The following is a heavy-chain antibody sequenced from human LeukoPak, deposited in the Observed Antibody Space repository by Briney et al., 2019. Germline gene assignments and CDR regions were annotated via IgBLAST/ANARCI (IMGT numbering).Heavy chain of an antibody. CDR2: FDPEDGET. Sequence: ASVKASCKVSGYTLTELSMHWVRQAPGKGLEWMGGFDPEDGETIYAQKFQGRVTMTEDTSTDTAYMELSSLRSGDTAVYYCATAYAPKLRPHWFDPWGQGTLVTVSS. CDR3: ATAYAPKLRPHWFDP. J-gene: IGHJ5*02. D-gene: IGHD1-7*01. V-gene: IGHV1-24*01. CDR1: GYTLTELS.